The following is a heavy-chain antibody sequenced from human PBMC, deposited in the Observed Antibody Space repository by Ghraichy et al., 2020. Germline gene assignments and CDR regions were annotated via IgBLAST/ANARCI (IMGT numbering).Heavy chain of an antibody. CDR1: GFTFSSYA. V-gene: IGHV3-23*01. CDR3: AKLPSLVGATRAFDY. J-gene: IGHJ4*02. CDR2: ISGSGGST. D-gene: IGHD1-26*01. Sequence: GGSLRLSCAASGFTFSSYAMSWVRQAPGKGLEWVSAISGSGGSTYYADSVKGRFTISRDNSKNTLYLQMNSLRAEDTAVYYCAKLPSLVGATRAFDYWGQGTLVTVSS.